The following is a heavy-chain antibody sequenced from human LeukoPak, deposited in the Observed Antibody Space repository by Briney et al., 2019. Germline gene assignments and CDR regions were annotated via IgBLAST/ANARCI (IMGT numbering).Heavy chain of an antibody. CDR1: GYSLTELS. D-gene: IGHD6-13*01. V-gene: IGHV1-24*01. CDR2: FDPEDGET. J-gene: IGHJ5*02. CDR3: ARDRAAAANWFDP. Sequence: ASVKVSCKVSGYSLTELSIHWVRQAPGKGLEWMGGFDPEDGETVYAQKFQGRVTMTEDTSTDTAHMALRSLRSDDTAVYYCARDRAAAANWFDPWGQGTLVTVSS.